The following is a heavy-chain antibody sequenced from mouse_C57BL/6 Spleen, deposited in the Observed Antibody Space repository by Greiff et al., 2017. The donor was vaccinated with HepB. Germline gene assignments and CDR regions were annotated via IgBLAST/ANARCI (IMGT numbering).Heavy chain of an antibody. CDR3: AREYGDYAPCAY. V-gene: IGHV3-6*01. CDR1: GYSITSGYY. D-gene: IGHD2-4*01. CDR2: ISYDGSN. J-gene: IGHJ3*01. Sequence: EVKLQESGPGLVKPSQSLSLTCSVTGYSITSGYYWNWIRQFPGNKLEWMGYISYDGSNNYNPSLKNRISITRDTSKNQFFLKLNSVTTEDTATYYCAREYGDYAPCAYWGQGTLVTVSA.